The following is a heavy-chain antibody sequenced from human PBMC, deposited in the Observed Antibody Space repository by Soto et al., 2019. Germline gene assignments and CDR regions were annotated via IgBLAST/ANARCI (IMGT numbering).Heavy chain of an antibody. CDR1: GGSISSSSFH. J-gene: IGHJ5*02. V-gene: IGHV4-39*01. CDR2: IYYSGST. D-gene: IGHD6-13*01. Sequence: QLQLQESGPGLVKPSETLSLTCTVSGGSISSSSFHWGWIRQPPGKGLEGIGSIYYSGSTYYSPSLKSRVTLSVDTSKNQFSLQLSSVTAADTAVYYCARRERAAGTDWWFDPWGQGTLVTVSS. CDR3: ARRERAAGTDWWFDP.